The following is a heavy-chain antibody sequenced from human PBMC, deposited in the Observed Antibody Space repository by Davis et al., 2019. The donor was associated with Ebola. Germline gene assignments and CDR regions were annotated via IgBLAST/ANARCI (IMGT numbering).Heavy chain of an antibody. V-gene: IGHV1-2*02. CDR1: ESTFNGYY. D-gene: IGHD7-27*01. CDR3: AKDAGENYFDS. CDR2: INTNTGAT. J-gene: IGHJ4*02. Sequence: ASVKVSCKTSESTFNGYYVHWVRQAPGQAPEWLGWINTNTGATMYAPRFQGRLTLTRDTSIGTAYMDLSLTFDGTAVYFCAKDAGENYFDSWGQGTLVSVSS.